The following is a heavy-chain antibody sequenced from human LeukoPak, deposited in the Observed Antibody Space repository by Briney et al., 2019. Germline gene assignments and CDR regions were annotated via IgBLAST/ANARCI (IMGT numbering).Heavy chain of an antibody. CDR3: AKNWAPFDY. Sequence: GALRLSCAASGFTFSSYAMNWVRQAPGKGLEWVSAISGSGGSTYYADSVKGRSTISRDNSKNTLYLQMNSLRAEDTAIYYCAKNWAPFDYWGQGTLVTVSS. D-gene: IGHD7-27*01. CDR2: ISGSGGST. V-gene: IGHV3-23*01. CDR1: GFTFSSYA. J-gene: IGHJ4*02.